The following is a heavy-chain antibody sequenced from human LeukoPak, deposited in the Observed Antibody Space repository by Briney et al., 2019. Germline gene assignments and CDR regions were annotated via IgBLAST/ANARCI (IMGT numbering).Heavy chain of an antibody. CDR1: GYTFTSYA. CDR3: ARDEGEPIAAAGSFDY. CDR2: INAGNGNT. Sequence: GASVKVSCKASGYTFTSYAMHWVRQAPGQRLEWMGWINAGNGNTKYSQKFQGRVTITRDTSASTAYMELSSLRSEDTAVYYCARDEGEPIAAAGSFDYWGQGTLVTVSS. J-gene: IGHJ4*02. V-gene: IGHV1-3*01. D-gene: IGHD6-13*01.